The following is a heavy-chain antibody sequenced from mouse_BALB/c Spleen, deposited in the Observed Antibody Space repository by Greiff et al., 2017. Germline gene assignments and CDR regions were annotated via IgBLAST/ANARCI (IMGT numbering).Heavy chain of an antibody. Sequence: VQLQQSGPELVKPGASVKMSCKASGYTFTSYYIHWVKQRPGQGLEWIGWIYPGDGSTKYNEKFKGKTTLTADKSSSTAYMLLSSLSSEDSAIYFCAREDDDYAMDYWGQGTSVTVSS. CDR3: AREDDDYAMDY. D-gene: IGHD2-12*01. V-gene: IGHV1S56*01. CDR2: IYPGDGST. J-gene: IGHJ4*01. CDR1: GYTFTSYY.